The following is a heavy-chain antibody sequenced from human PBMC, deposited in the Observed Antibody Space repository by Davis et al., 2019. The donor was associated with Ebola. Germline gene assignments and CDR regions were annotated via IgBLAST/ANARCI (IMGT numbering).Heavy chain of an antibody. J-gene: IGHJ4*02. CDR2: IRSDGINT. CDR1: GFTFSSYT. CDR3: VKGIVGTAKVY. V-gene: IGHV3-64D*08. Sequence: GESLKISCSASGFTFSSYTMHWVRQAPGKGLEGVSAIRSDGINTYYADSVKGRFTISRDNSKNILYLQMSSLRAEDTAVYYCVKGIVGTAKVYWGQGTLVTVSS. D-gene: IGHD1-26*01.